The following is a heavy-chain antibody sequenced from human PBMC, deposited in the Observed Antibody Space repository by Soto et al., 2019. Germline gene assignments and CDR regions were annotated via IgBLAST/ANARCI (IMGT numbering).Heavy chain of an antibody. CDR3: AREKRGYSGYGGKDY. CDR2: IKQAGSEK. CDR1: GVTFSSYW. V-gene: IGHV3-7*03. J-gene: IGHJ4*02. D-gene: IGHD5-12*01. Sequence: EVPLVESGGGLVQPGGSLSFSCAASGVTFSSYWMSWFHQALGKVLEWVSKIKQAGSEKYNVDSVKGPFTISRDTAKYSLYRQMNSLRAEDTAVYYCAREKRGYSGYGGKDYWGQGTLVTVSS.